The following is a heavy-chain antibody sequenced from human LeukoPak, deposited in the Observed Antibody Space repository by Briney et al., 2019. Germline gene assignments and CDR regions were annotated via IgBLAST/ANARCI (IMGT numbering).Heavy chain of an antibody. V-gene: IGHV1-18*01. CDR3: ARAVGATRLFDY. J-gene: IGHJ4*02. D-gene: IGHD1-26*01. Sequence: ASVKVSCKASGNTFTNNGISWVRQAPGQGLEWMGWISAYNGNTNYAQKFQGRVTITADESTSTAYMELSSLRSEDTAVYYCARAVGATRLFDYWGQGTLVTVSS. CDR1: GNTFTNNG. CDR2: ISAYNGNT.